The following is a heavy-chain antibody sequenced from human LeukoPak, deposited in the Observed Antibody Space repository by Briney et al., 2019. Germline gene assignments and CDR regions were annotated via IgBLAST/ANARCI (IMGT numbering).Heavy chain of an antibody. CDR3: AKETGELLRFLGFDY. CDR1: GFIFSRHA. D-gene: IGHD4-23*01. Sequence: GGSLRLSCATSGFIFSRHAMHWVRQAPHKGLEWVAFIPYDGASGYYADSVKGRFTISRDNSKGTLYLQLNSLTPDDTAVYYCAKETGELLRFLGFDYWGQGSLITVSS. CDR2: IPYDGASG. J-gene: IGHJ4*02. V-gene: IGHV3-30*02.